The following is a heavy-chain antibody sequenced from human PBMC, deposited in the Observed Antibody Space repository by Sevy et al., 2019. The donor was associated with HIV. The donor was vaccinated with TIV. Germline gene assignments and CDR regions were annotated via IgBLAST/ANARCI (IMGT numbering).Heavy chain of an antibody. CDR2: IYHSGST. J-gene: IGHJ3*01. CDR1: GGSISRYY. V-gene: IGHV4-59*01. CDR3: ARDHRYCSGTSCSASDAFDV. D-gene: IGHD2-2*01. Sequence: SETLSLTCTVSGGSISRYYWSWIRQPPGKGLEWMGYIYHSGSTNYNPSLKSRVTISVDTSKNQFALMLSSVTAADTAVYYCARDHRYCSGTSCSASDAFDVWGQGTMVTVSS.